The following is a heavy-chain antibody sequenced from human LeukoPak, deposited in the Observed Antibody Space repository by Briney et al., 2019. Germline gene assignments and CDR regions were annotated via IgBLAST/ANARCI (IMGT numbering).Heavy chain of an antibody. CDR3: ARLRGSGAYTFYYSPFEY. CDR1: GYTFTGTGFY. J-gene: IGHJ4*01. V-gene: IGHV1-2*02. D-gene: IGHD4-17*01. Sequence: GASVKVSCKASGYTFTGTGFYIHWVRQAPGQGLEWMGWVNPNSGATTYAQNFRGRVTLTRDTSTATSYMELTGLQSGDTAIYFCARLRGSGAYTFYYSPFEYWGQGTLVTVSS. CDR2: VNPNSGAT.